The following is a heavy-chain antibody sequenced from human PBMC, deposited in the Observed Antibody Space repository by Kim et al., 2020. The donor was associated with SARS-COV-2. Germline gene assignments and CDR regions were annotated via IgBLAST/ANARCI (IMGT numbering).Heavy chain of an antibody. CDR3: TTDYYYDSSGYYRVFGFDY. D-gene: IGHD3-22*01. J-gene: IGHJ4*02. V-gene: IGHV3-15*01. Sequence: GRFTISRDDSKHTLYLQMNSLKTEDTAVYYCTTDYYYDSSGYYRVFGFDYWGQGTLVTVSS.